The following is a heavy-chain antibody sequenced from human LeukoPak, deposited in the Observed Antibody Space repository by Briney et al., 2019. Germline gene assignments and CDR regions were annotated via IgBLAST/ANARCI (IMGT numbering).Heavy chain of an antibody. CDR2: MYSTGSN. D-gene: IGHD6-6*01. V-gene: IGHV4-4*07. CDR3: ARAYSSSSGRPFDY. Sequence: SETLSLTCTVSGGSISGYFWTWIRQPAGKGLEWIGRMYSTGSNNYNPSLKSRVTISVDTSKNQFSLNLTSVTAADTAVYYCARAYSSSSGRPFDYWGQGTLVTVSS. J-gene: IGHJ4*02. CDR1: GGSISGYF.